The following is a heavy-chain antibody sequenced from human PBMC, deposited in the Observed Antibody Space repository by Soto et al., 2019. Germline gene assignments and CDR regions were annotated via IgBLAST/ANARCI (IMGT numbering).Heavy chain of an antibody. CDR3: ARDHVAARDYYYYGMDV. CDR2: INAGNGNT. D-gene: IGHD6-6*01. CDR1: GYTFTSYA. V-gene: IGHV1-3*01. J-gene: IGHJ6*02. Sequence: ASVKVSCKASGYTFTSYAMHWVRQAPGQRLEWMGWINAGNGNTKYSQKFQGRVTITRDTSASTAYMELSSLGSEDTAVYYCARDHVAARDYYYYGMDVWGQATTV.